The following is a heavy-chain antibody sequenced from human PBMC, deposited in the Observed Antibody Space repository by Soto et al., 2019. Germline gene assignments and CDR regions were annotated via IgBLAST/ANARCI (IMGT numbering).Heavy chain of an antibody. J-gene: IGHJ5*02. CDR3: VTDGTTTLREWFDP. CDR2: IYATGTT. Sequence: SETLSLTCTVSGASISGFYWSWIRKSAGKGLEWIGRIYATGTTDYNPSLKSRVMMSVDTSKKQFSLKLRSVTAADTAVYYCVTDGTTTLREWFDPWGQGISVTVSS. CDR1: GASISGFY. D-gene: IGHD1-1*01. V-gene: IGHV4-4*07.